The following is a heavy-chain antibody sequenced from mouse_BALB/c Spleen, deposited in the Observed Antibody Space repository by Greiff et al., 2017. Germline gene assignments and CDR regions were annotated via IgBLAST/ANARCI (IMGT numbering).Heavy chain of an antibody. D-gene: IGHD2-14*01. J-gene: IGHJ3*01. CDR2: INPSNGRT. CDR3: ARFDYYRYSWFAY. V-gene: IGHV1S81*02. Sequence: QVQLKQPGAELVKPGASVKLSCKASGYTFTSYWMHWVKQRPGQGLEWIGEINPSNGRTNYNEKFKSKATLTVDKSSSTAYMQLSSLTSEDSAVYYCARFDYYRYSWFAYWGQGTLVTVSA. CDR1: GYTFTSYW.